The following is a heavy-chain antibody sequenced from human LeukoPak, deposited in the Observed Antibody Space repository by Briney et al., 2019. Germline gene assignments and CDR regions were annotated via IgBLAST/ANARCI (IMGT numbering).Heavy chain of an antibody. CDR2: INPNSGGT. CDR1: GYTFTGYY. Sequence: ASVKVSCKASGYTFTGYYTHWVRQAPGQGLEWMGWINPNSGGTNYAQKFQGRVTMTRDTSISTAYMELSRLRSDDTAVYYCARTLGYCSSTSCYGPFDYWGQGTLVTVSS. V-gene: IGHV1-2*02. D-gene: IGHD2-2*01. CDR3: ARTLGYCSSTSCYGPFDY. J-gene: IGHJ4*02.